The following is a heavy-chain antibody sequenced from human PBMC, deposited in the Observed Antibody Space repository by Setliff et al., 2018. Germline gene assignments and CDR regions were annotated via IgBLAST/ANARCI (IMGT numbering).Heavy chain of an antibody. J-gene: IGHJ4*02. V-gene: IGHV3-21*01. Sequence: GGSLRLSCAASGFTFSSYTMNWVRQAPGQGLEWVSSIDSGSAGSIHLADSVKGRFTISRDNAKNSLYLQMNSLRAEDTAVYYCARLRKDYGDYYYFDYWGQGTLVTVSS. D-gene: IGHD4-17*01. CDR2: IDSGSAGSI. CDR3: ARLRKDYGDYYYFDY. CDR1: GFTFSSYT.